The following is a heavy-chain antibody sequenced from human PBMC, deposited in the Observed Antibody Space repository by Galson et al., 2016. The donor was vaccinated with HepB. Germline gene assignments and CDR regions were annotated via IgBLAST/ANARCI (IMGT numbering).Heavy chain of an antibody. Sequence: LSLTCTVSGGSIRSYYWSWIRQPAGKGLEWIGRVYTSGNTNYNPSLKSRISMSVDTSKNQFSLKLYSVTAADTAVYYCVRPLIGTRGAFDIWGQGIMVTVSS. J-gene: IGHJ3*02. CDR1: GGSIRSYY. CDR3: VRPLIGTRGAFDI. D-gene: IGHD2-2*01. V-gene: IGHV4-4*07. CDR2: VYTSGNT.